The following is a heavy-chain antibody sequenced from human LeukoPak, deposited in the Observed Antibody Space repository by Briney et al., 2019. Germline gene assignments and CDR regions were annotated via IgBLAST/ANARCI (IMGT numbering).Heavy chain of an antibody. D-gene: IGHD3-10*01. CDR2: INQDGTEK. J-gene: IGHJ4*02. CDR1: GLTVSKNY. Sequence: GGSLRLSCAASGLTVSKNYMTWVRQAPGKGLEWVANINQDGTEKYYVDSVKGRFTISRDNAKNSLYLQMNSLRVEDTAVYYCAKVAKYYYGSETYYFFEHWGQGTPVTASS. V-gene: IGHV3-7*01. CDR3: AKVAKYYYGSETYYFFEH.